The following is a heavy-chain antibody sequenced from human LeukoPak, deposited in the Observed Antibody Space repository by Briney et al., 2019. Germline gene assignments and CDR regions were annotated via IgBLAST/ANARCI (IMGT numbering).Heavy chain of an antibody. Sequence: PSQTLSLTCTVSGGSISSGDYYWSWIRQPPGKGLEWIGYIYYSGSSYYIPSLESRVTMSVDTFKNQFSLRLSSVTAADTAVYYCARQIYGDLYYFDYWGQGTLVTVSS. CDR1: GGSISSGDYY. CDR3: ARQIYGDLYYFDY. CDR2: IYYSGSS. J-gene: IGHJ4*02. D-gene: IGHD4-17*01. V-gene: IGHV4-30-4*01.